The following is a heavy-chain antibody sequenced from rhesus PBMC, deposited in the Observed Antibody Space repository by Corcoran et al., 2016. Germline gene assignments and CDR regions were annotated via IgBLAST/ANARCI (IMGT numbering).Heavy chain of an antibody. D-gene: IGHD3-34*01. CDR3: ARWGGIDY. J-gene: IGHJ4*01. CDR1: GGSISDSYY. V-gene: IGHV4-143*01. Sequence: QVQLQESGPGLVKPSETLSLTCTVSGGSISDSYYWNWIRQPPGKGLEWMGRILCRFVTPHPNPSLKSPVPIPKDPSKTQFSLKLSSVPAADPAVYYCARWGGIDYWGQGVLVTVSS. CDR2: ILCRFVTP.